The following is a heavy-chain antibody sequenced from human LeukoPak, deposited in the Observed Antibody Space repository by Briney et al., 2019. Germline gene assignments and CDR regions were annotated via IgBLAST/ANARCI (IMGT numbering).Heavy chain of an antibody. CDR2: ISYDGSNK. V-gene: IGHV3-30-3*01. J-gene: IGHJ6*02. CDR3: ASLWSAVAGSAGMDV. D-gene: IGHD6-19*01. CDR1: GFTFSSYT. Sequence: GGSLRLSCAASGFTFSSYTMHWVRQAPGKALEWVAVISYDGSNKYYTDSVKGRFTISRDNSKNTLYLQMNSLRAEDTAVYYCASLWSAVAGSAGMDVWGQGTTVIVSS.